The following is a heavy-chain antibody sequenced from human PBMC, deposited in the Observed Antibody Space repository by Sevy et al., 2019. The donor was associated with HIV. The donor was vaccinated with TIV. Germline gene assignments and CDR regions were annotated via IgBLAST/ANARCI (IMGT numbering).Heavy chain of an antibody. V-gene: IGHV3-23*01. D-gene: IGHD3-3*01. Sequence: GGSLRLSCAASGFIFNSYVMNWVRQAPGKGLEWVSTISGHGGSTYYADSVKGRFTISRDNSNNMLDLEMNSFRAEDTAVYYCAGGFWSGFDYWGQGTLVTVSS. CDR2: ISGHGGST. CDR3: AGGFWSGFDY. J-gene: IGHJ4*02. CDR1: GFIFNSYV.